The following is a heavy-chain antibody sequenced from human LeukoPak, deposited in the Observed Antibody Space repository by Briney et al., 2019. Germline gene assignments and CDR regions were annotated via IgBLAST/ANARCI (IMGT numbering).Heavy chain of an antibody. CDR1: GGSLSSSSYY. J-gene: IGHJ5*02. D-gene: IGHD6-19*01. CDR2: IYYSGST. V-gene: IGHV4-39*07. CDR3: DRGRYSSGWVKEKTWFDP. Sequence: SETLSLTRTVLGGSLSSSSYYWGWLRQPPGTGLEWIGRIYYSGSTSYNPSVKSRVAISVDTSKNQFCLKLSSVTAADSAVYYCDRGRYSSGWVKEKTWFDPWGQGALVTVSS.